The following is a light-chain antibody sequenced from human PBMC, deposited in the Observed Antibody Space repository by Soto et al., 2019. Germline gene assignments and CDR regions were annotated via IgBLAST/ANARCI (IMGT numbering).Light chain of an antibody. CDR1: SSNIGAGYG. V-gene: IGLV1-40*01. CDR3: AAWDDSLNGYV. CDR2: NYV. Sequence: QSVLTQPPSVSGAPGQRVTISCAGTSSNIGAGYGVHWYQQLPGRAPKLLIHNYVNRPSGVPDRFSGSKSGTSASLAVSGLQSEDEADYYCAAWDDSLNGYVFGTGTKVTVL. J-gene: IGLJ1*01.